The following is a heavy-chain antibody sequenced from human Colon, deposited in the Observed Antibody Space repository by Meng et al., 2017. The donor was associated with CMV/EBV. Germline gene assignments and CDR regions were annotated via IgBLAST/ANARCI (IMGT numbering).Heavy chain of an antibody. CDR3: ARSPGSSPAGGDGMDV. V-gene: IGHV3-48*03. D-gene: IGHD6-13*01. CDR2: INTLENSI. J-gene: IGHJ6*02. CDR1: GFTFGNFE. Sequence: SLKISCASSGFTFGNFEMNWVRQTPGRGLEWVSYINTLENSIFYADSVKGRFTISRDNAKNSLYLQMNSLRSEDTAIYYCARSPGSSPAGGDGMDVWGQGTTVTVSS.